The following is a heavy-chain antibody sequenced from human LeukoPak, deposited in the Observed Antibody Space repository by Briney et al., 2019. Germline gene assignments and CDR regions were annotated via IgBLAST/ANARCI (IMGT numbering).Heavy chain of an antibody. J-gene: IGHJ4*02. CDR3: ARLFYDSRGFDY. Sequence: ASVKVSCKASGYTFTSYAMHWVRQAPGQGLEWMGWINPNSGGTNYAQKFQGRVTMTRDTSISTAYMELSRLRSDDTAVYYCARLFYDSRGFDYWGQGTLVTVSS. D-gene: IGHD3-22*01. V-gene: IGHV1-2*02. CDR1: GYTFTSYA. CDR2: INPNSGGT.